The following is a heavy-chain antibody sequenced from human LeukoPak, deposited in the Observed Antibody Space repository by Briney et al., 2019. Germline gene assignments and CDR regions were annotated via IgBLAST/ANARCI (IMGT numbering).Heavy chain of an antibody. CDR3: ATITMVRGVPTQAFDI. D-gene: IGHD3-10*01. Sequence: GRSLRLSCAASGFTFSSYGMHWVRQAPGKGLEWVAVIWYDGSNKYYADSVKGRFTISRDNSKNTLYLQMNSLRAEDTAVYYCATITMVRGVPTQAFDIWGQGTMVTVSS. J-gene: IGHJ3*02. CDR1: GFTFSSYG. V-gene: IGHV3-33*01. CDR2: IWYDGSNK.